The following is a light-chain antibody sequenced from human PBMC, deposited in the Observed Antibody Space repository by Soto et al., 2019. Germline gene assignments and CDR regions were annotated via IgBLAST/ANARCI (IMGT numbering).Light chain of an antibody. J-gene: IGKJ1*01. V-gene: IGKV1-39*01. CDR3: QQSYSTWT. Sequence: DLPMTQSPSSLSASVGDRVTITCRASQSISSYLNWYQQIPGKAPKLLIYTASSLQSGVPSRFSGSGSGTDFTLTISSLQPEDFATYYCQQSYSTWTFGQGTKVEIK. CDR2: TAS. CDR1: QSISSY.